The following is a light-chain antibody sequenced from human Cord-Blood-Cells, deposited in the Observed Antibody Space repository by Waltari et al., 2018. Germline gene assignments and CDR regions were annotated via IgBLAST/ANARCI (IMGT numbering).Light chain of an antibody. CDR3: QTWGTGHWV. CDR1: SGHSSYA. Sequence: QLVLTQSPSASASLGASVKLTCTLSSGHSSYAIAWHQQQPEKGPRYLMKLNSDGSHSKGDGIPDRFSGSSSGAERYLTISSRQSEDEADYYCQTWGTGHWVFGGGTKLTVL. J-gene: IGLJ3*02. V-gene: IGLV4-69*01. CDR2: LNSDGSH.